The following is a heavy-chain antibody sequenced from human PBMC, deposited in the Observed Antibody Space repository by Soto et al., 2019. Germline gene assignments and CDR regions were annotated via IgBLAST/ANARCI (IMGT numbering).Heavy chain of an antibody. D-gene: IGHD4-17*01. CDR2: ISGGAATT. CDR3: AKRGTTVTGPREFDY. CDR1: GFTFSSYG. Sequence: VGSLRLSCAASGFTFSSYGMSWVRQAPGKGLEWVSGISGGAATTSYADSVKGRFAISRDNSKNTLYLQMNSLRAEDTAMYYCAKRGTTVTGPREFDYWGQGTLVTVS. V-gene: IGHV3-23*01. J-gene: IGHJ4*02.